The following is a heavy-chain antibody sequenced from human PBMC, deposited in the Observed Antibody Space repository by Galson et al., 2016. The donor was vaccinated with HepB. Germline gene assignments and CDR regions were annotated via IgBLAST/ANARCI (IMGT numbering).Heavy chain of an antibody. Sequence: SLRLSCAASGFTVSNNYMSWVRQAPGKGLEWVSLIYSGGSTSYADSVKGRFTISRDHFKNTLYLQMNSLRPEDTAVYYCARQQEYRYSYSDYWGQGTLVTVSS. V-gene: IGHV3-53*05. CDR1: GFTVSNNY. CDR2: IYSGGST. D-gene: IGHD2/OR15-2a*01. CDR3: ARQQEYRYSYSDY. J-gene: IGHJ4*02.